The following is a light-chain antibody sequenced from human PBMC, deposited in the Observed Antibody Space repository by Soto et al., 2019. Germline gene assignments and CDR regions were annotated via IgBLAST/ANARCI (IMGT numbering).Light chain of an antibody. CDR2: VNTDGSH. Sequence: QAVVTQSPSASASLGASVKLTCTLSSGHSNFAIAWLQQQPDRGPRYLMKVNTDGSHDKGDGIPDRFSGSTSGAERYLTISSLQSEDEADYYCQTWGTGTHVVFGGGTKLTVL. CDR3: QTWGTGTHVV. V-gene: IGLV4-69*01. J-gene: IGLJ2*01. CDR1: SGHSNFA.